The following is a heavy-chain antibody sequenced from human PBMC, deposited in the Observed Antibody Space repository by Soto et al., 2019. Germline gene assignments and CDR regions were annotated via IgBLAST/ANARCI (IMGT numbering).Heavy chain of an antibody. V-gene: IGHV1-69*06. CDR1: GGTFSSYA. CDR2: IIPIFGTA. J-gene: IGHJ1*01. CDR3: ARESYCGGDCYRPFQH. D-gene: IGHD2-21*02. Sequence: SVKVSCKASGGTFSSYAISWVRQAPGQGLEWMGGIIPIFGTANYAQKFQGRVTITADKSTSTAYMELSSLRSEDTAVYYCARESYCGGDCYRPFQHWGQGTLVTVSS.